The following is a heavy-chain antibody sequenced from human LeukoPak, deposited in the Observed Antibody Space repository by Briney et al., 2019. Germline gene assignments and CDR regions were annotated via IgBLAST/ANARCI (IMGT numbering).Heavy chain of an antibody. D-gene: IGHD2-8*01. CDR1: GFTFSSYA. J-gene: IGHJ4*02. Sequence: GGSLRLSCAASGFTFSSYAMSWVRQAPGKGLEWVGRIKSKADGGTADYTAPVKDRFTFSRDDSKHTVYLQMNSLKTEDTAVYYCTTEIMDLFDYWGQGTLVTVSS. CDR3: TTEIMDLFDY. CDR2: IKSKADGGTA. V-gene: IGHV3-15*01.